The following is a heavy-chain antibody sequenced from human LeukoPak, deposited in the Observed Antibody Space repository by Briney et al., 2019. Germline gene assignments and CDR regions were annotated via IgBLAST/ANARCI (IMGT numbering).Heavy chain of an antibody. CDR1: GITVSDNY. J-gene: IGHJ4*02. CDR3: AEDRDDSSGYYYGGYFDY. Sequence: GGSLRLSCAAPGITVSDNYMSWVRQAPGKGLEWVSFIYSGGSGGATYYADSVKGRFTISRDSSKNTLNLQMDSLRAEDTAVYYCAEDRDDSSGYYYGGYFDYWGQGTLVTVSS. CDR2: IYSGGSGGAT. D-gene: IGHD3-22*01. V-gene: IGHV3-53*01.